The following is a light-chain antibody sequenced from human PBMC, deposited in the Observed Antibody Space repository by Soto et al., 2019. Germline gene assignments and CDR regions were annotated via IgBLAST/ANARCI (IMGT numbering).Light chain of an antibody. CDR1: QSVSSNF. CDR2: GAS. J-gene: IGKJ1*01. CDR3: QQYDSSHRT. Sequence: ENVLTQSPGTLSLSPGERATLSCRASQSVSSNFLAWYQQKPGQAPRLLIYGASNRATGIPDRFSGSGSGTDFTLTISRLEPEDFAVYYCQQYDSSHRTFGQGTKVDIK. V-gene: IGKV3-20*01.